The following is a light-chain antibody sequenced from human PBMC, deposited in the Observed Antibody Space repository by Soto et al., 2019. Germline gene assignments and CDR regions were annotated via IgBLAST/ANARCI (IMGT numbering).Light chain of an antibody. Sequence: QSALAQPASVSGSPGQSITISCTGTSSDVGGYNYVSWYQQHPGKAPKLMIYEVTNRPSGVSNRFSGSKSGNTASLTISGLQAEDEADYYCGSYSSRTTPFVFGSGTKVTVL. CDR2: EVT. J-gene: IGLJ1*01. V-gene: IGLV2-14*01. CDR1: SSDVGGYNY. CDR3: GSYSSRTTPFV.